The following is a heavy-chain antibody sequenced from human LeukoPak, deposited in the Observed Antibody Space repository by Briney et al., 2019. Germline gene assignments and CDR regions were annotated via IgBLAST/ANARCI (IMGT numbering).Heavy chain of an antibody. V-gene: IGHV3-23*01. Sequence: PGGSLRLSCAASGFIFKNYAMNWVRQAPGKGLEWVSAITSSGGSTYYADSVKGRFTISRDNSKNTLSLQMNSLRAEDTAVYYCARGVGPTNAIFDLWGQGTLVTVSS. CDR1: GFIFKNYA. CDR2: ITSSGGST. J-gene: IGHJ4*02. CDR3: ARGVGPTNAIFDL. D-gene: IGHD1-26*01.